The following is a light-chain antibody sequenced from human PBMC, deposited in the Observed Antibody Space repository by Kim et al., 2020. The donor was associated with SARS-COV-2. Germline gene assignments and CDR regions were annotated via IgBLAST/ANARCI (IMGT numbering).Light chain of an antibody. CDR1: KIGSKS. V-gene: IGLV3-21*04. Sequence: GETPRITYGGNKIGSKSVPWYQQKPDQAPALVIDYDTDRPSGNPERYSGSNSGNTATLTISRVEAGDEAGYYCQVWDSSRDHRGYVFGTGTKVTVL. CDR3: QVWDSSRDHRGYV. CDR2: YDT. J-gene: IGLJ1*01.